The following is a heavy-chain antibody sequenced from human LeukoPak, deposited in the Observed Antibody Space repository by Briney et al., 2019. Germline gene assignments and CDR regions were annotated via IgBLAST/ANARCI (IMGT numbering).Heavy chain of an antibody. CDR3: VRWPSGSYPYYYYYGMDV. J-gene: IGHJ6*04. CDR1: GFTFSSYE. V-gene: IGHV3-48*03. Sequence: PGGSLRLSCAASGFTFSSYEMNWVRQAPGKGLEWVSYITGSGDVTYYADSVKGRFSISRDNAKNSLYLQMHSLRAEDTAIYYCVRWPSGSYPYYYYYGMDVWGTGTTVTVSS. D-gene: IGHD3-10*01. CDR2: ITGSGDVT.